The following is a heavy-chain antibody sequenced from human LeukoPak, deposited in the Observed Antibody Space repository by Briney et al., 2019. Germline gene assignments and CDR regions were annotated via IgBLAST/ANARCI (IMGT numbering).Heavy chain of an antibody. CDR1: GFTFTIYT. D-gene: IGHD3-22*01. CDR2: ISSTGNNI. Sequence: PGGSLRLSCAASGFTFTIYTMNWVRQAPGRGLEWVSSISSTGNNIYYADSVKGRFTISRDNAKVSLYLQMNSLRAEDTAVYYCYSMIVVTIRRINDYWGQGTLVTVSS. J-gene: IGHJ4*02. V-gene: IGHV3-21*01. CDR3: YSMIVVTIRRINDY.